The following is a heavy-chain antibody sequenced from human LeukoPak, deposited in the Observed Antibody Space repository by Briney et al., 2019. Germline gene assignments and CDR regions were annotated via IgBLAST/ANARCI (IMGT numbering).Heavy chain of an antibody. J-gene: IGHJ4*02. Sequence: AGSLTLSCAASEVRVSTNYMNWVRQPPGKGLEWIGEINHSGSTNYNPSLKSRVTISVDTSKNQFSLKLSSVTAADTAVYYCARCVKSIAAAGPYYFDYWGQGPMVTVSS. CDR1: EVRVSTNY. CDR3: ARCVKSIAAAGPYYFDY. CDR2: INHSGST. D-gene: IGHD6-13*01. V-gene: IGHV4-34*01.